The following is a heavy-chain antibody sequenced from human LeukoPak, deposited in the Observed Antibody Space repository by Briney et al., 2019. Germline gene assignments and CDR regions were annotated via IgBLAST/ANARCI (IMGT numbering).Heavy chain of an antibody. V-gene: IGHV3-30*02. D-gene: IGHD6-19*01. CDR2: ILYDGSNK. Sequence: GGSLRLSCAASGFTFSSYGMYWVRQAPSKGLEWVASILYDGSNKFYLDSVKGRFTISRDNSRNTLYPQMNSLRAEDTAAYYCARLTGWDNYYSYMDVWGKGTTVTVSS. J-gene: IGHJ6*03. CDR1: GFTFSSYG. CDR3: ARLTGWDNYYSYMDV.